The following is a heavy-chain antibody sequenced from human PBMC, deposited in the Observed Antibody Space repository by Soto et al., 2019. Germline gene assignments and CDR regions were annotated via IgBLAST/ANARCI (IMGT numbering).Heavy chain of an antibody. CDR3: AREEGFRITMDRGRWFDP. J-gene: IGHJ5*02. CDR2: VNPISGDT. D-gene: IGHD3-10*01. V-gene: IGHV1-2*02. CDR1: GYTFTGYY. Sequence: QIQLVQSGAEVKKPGASVKVSCRASGYTFTGYYLRWVRQAPGQGLEWMGWVNPISGDTNYAQKFQDRVIMTRDRSITTVHMEISRLRSDDTAVYYCAREEGFRITMDRGRWFDPWGQGTLVTVSS.